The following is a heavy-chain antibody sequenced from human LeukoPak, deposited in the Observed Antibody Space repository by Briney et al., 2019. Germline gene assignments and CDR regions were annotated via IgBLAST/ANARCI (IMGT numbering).Heavy chain of an antibody. CDR1: GFTFGSSA. D-gene: IGHD6-13*01. CDR2: FSRSGPDT. J-gene: IGHJ4*02. Sequence: PGGSLRLSCAASGFTFGSSAMSWLRQAPGKGPEWVSTFSRSGPDTYYADSVKRRFTIFRDNSKNPLYLQMNSLTAEDTAVYYCAKGSLGSWYYFDYWGQGTLVTVSS. CDR3: AKGSLGSWYYFDY. V-gene: IGHV3-23*01.